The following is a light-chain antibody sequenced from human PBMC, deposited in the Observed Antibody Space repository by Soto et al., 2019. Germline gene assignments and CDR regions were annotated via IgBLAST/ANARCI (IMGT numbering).Light chain of an antibody. Sequence: EIVMTQSPATLSVSPGESVTLSCRTSQSVRINLAWYQQKPGQSPRLLIYDASTRATGIPARFSGSGSATEFTLTISSLQSEDFVVYYCHQYKDFTYTFGQGTKVDIK. CDR1: QSVRIN. J-gene: IGKJ2*01. CDR3: HQYKDFTYT. CDR2: DAS. V-gene: IGKV3-15*01.